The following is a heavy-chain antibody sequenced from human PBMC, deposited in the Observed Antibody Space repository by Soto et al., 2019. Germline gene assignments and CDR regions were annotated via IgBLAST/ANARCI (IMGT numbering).Heavy chain of an antibody. V-gene: IGHV3-23*01. J-gene: IGHJ4*02. CDR2: ISGSGGST. CDR3: AKVARGFGVVIGPRHKYYFDY. CDR1: GFTFSSYA. D-gene: IGHD3-3*01. Sequence: GGSLRLSCAASGFTFSSYAMSWVRQAPGKGLEWVSAISGSGGSTYYADSVKGRFTISRDNSKNTLYLQMNSLRAEDTAVYYCAKVARGFGVVIGPRHKYYFDYWGQGTLVTVSS.